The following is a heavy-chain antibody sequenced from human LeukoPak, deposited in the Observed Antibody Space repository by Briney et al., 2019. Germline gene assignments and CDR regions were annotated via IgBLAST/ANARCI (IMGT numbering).Heavy chain of an antibody. CDR1: GHTLTGYY. D-gene: IGHD2-15*01. J-gene: IGHJ4*02. CDR2: IYPNSGGT. V-gene: IGHV1-2*02. CDR3: ARDRVYCSGGDCYPSYYFDY. Sequence: ASVKASCKASGHTLTGYYIHWVRQAPGQGLEWMGWIYPNSGGTNYGQKFQARVTMTRDTTTVYMELSILRSDDTAVYYCARDRVYCSGGDCYPSYYFDYWGQGTLVTVSS.